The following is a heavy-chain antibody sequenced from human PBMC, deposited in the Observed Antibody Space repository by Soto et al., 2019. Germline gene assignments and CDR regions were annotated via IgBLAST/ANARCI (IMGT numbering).Heavy chain of an antibody. CDR1: GYTFTSYG. Sequence: QVQLVQSGAEVKKPGASVKVSCKASGYTFTSYGISWVRQAPGQGLEWMGWISAYNGNTNYAQKRQGRVTMTTDTSTSTAYMELRSLRSDDTAVYYCARADCSSTSCYVGGIDYWGQGTLVTVSS. D-gene: IGHD2-2*01. CDR2: ISAYNGNT. V-gene: IGHV1-18*01. J-gene: IGHJ4*02. CDR3: ARADCSSTSCYVGGIDY.